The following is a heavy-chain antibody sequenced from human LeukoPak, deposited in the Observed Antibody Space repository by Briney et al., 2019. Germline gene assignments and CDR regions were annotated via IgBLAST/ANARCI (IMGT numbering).Heavy chain of an antibody. V-gene: IGHV3-30*18. CDR2: IPYDGSNK. J-gene: IGHJ4*02. CDR1: GFTFSSYG. D-gene: IGHD6-25*01. CDR3: AKDRLAANYFDY. Sequence: PGGSLRLSCAASGFTFSSYGMHWVRQAPGKGLEWVAVIPYDGSNKYYADSVKGRFTISRDNSKNTLYLQMNSLRAEDTAVYYCAKDRLAANYFDYWGQGTLVTVSS.